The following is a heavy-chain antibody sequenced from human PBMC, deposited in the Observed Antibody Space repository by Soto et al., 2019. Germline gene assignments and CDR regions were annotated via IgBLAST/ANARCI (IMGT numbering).Heavy chain of an antibody. CDR2: IIPIFGTA. CDR1: GGTFSSYA. Sequence: ASVKVSCKASGGTFSSYAISWVRQAPGQGLEWMGGIIPIFGTANYAQKFQGRVTITADKSTSTAYMELSSLRSEDTAVYYCARTFSSPPAYYYGMDVWGQGTTVTVSS. CDR3: ARTFSSPPAYYYGMDV. J-gene: IGHJ6*02. D-gene: IGHD6-13*01. V-gene: IGHV1-69*06.